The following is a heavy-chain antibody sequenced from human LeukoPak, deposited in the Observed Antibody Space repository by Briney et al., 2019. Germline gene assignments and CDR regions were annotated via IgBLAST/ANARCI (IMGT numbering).Heavy chain of an antibody. J-gene: IGHJ4*02. Sequence: PGRSLRLSCAASGFTFGSYGMSWVRQAPGKGLEWVSAVSGSGGSTYYADSVKGRFTISRDNSKNTLYLQMNNLRTEDMAVYYCARLYGSGSYWGQGTLVTVSS. CDR3: ARLYGSGSY. V-gene: IGHV3-23*01. D-gene: IGHD3-10*01. CDR1: GFTFGSYG. CDR2: VSGSGGST.